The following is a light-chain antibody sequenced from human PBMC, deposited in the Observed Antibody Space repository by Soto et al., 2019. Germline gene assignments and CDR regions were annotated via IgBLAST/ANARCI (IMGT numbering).Light chain of an antibody. CDR1: QYVSNK. CDR3: KQYKERPPFT. J-gene: IGKJ5*01. CDR2: GAS. V-gene: IGKV3-15*01. Sequence: EIVMTQSPATLSLSPGETATLSCRASQYVSNKVAWYQQKPGQAPSLLILGASTRGTGVPARFSDSGSGTEFTLSISSLQSEDFAVYYCKQYKERPPFTFGQGTHWRL.